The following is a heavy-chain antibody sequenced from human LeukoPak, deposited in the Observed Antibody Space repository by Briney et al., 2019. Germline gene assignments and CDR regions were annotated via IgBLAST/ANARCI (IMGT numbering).Heavy chain of an antibody. Sequence: SQTLSLTCTVSGGSISSGSYYWSWIRQPAGKGLEWIGRIYTSGSTNYNPSLKSRVTISVDTSKNQLSLKLSSVTAADTAVYYCARDGSPVAGFDYWGQGTLVTVSS. J-gene: IGHJ4*02. CDR1: GGSISSGSYY. V-gene: IGHV4-61*02. CDR3: ARDGSPVAGFDY. CDR2: IYTSGST. D-gene: IGHD2-15*01.